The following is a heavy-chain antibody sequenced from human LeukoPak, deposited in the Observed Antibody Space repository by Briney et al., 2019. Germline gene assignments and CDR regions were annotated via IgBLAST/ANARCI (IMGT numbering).Heavy chain of an antibody. Sequence: SETLSLTCAVHGGSFSGYYWSWIPQPPGKGLEWIGEINHSGSTNYNPPLKSRVTISVDTSKNQFYLKLSSVTAADTAVYYCARNSHYYDSSGFNYWGQGTLVTVSS. CDR2: INHSGST. V-gene: IGHV4-34*01. CDR3: ARNSHYYDSSGFNY. J-gene: IGHJ4*02. D-gene: IGHD3-22*01. CDR1: GGSFSGYY.